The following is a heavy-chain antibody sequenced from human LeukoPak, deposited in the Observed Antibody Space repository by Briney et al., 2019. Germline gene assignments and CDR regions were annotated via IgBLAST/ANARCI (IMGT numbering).Heavy chain of an antibody. J-gene: IGHJ6*02. CDR3: ARHPWNSGMDV. V-gene: IGHV4-39*01. D-gene: IGHD1-1*01. CDR2: IYNSGST. Sequence: PSETLSLTCTVSGGXIISSTDYWGWIRQPPGKGLEWIGDIYNSGSTYYNPSLKSRVTPTVDTSKNQLSLKLSPVTAADTAVYYCARHPWNSGMDVWGQGTTVTVSS. CDR1: GGXIISSTDY.